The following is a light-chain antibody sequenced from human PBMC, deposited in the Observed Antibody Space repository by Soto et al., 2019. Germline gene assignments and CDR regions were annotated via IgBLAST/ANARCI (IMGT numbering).Light chain of an antibody. V-gene: IGLV9-49*01. Sequence: QAVLTQPPSASASLGASVTLTCTLSSGYSNYKVDWYQQRPGKGPRFVMRVGTGGIVGSKGDGIPDRFSVLGSGLNRYLTIKNIQEEDESDYDCGADHGSGSNFVLFGGGTKVTVL. CDR1: SGYSNYK. CDR2: VGTGGIVG. CDR3: GADHGSGSNFVL. J-gene: IGLJ2*01.